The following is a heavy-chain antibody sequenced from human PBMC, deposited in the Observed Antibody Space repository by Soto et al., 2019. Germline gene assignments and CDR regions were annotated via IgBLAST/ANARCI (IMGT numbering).Heavy chain of an antibody. J-gene: IGHJ5*02. Sequence: GGSLRLSCAASGFTFSSYGMHWVRQAPGKGLEWVAVIWYDGSNKYYADSVKGRFTISRDNSKNTLYLQMNSLRAEDTAVYYCXXXXALLAFYNSNLSWHGFDPWGQGTLVTVSS. CDR3: XXXXALLAFYNSNLSWHGFDP. V-gene: IGHV3-33*01. CDR1: GFTFSSYG. D-gene: IGHD1-20*01. CDR2: IWYDGSNK.